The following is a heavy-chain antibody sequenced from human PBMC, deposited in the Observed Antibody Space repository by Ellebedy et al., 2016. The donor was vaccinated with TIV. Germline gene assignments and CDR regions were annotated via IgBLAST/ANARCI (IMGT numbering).Heavy chain of an antibody. V-gene: IGHV3-9*01. J-gene: IGHJ4*02. CDR2: ISWNSGAI. Sequence: PGGSLRLSCAASGFTFEDNAMHWVRHAPGKGLEWVSGISWNSGAIGYADSVKGRFTISRDNTKKSLYLQMDSLGAEDTALYYCVKAPTNSGRLDFWGQGTLVTVSS. CDR1: GFTFEDNA. CDR3: VKAPTNSGRLDF. D-gene: IGHD3-10*01.